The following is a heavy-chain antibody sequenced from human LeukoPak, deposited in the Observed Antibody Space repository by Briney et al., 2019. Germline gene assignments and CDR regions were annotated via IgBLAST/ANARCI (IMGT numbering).Heavy chain of an antibody. J-gene: IGHJ4*02. V-gene: IGHV4-39*07. CDR3: ARDYFWGSYRGFEY. D-gene: IGHD3-16*02. CDR2: IYYTGST. Sequence: SETLSLTCTVSGGSISSSSDFWGWIRQPPGKGLEWIGSIYYTGSTDYNPSLKSRVTISVDTSKNQFSLKLTSVTAADTALYYCARDYFWGSYRGFEYWGQGTLVTVSS. CDR1: GGSISSSSDF.